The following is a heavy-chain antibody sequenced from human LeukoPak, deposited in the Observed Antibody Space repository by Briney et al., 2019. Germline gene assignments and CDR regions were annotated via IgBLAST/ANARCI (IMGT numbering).Heavy chain of an antibody. V-gene: IGHV3-30*02. CDR2: IRYDGSNK. D-gene: IGHD1-26*01. CDR1: GFTFSSYG. Sequence: GGSLRLSCAASGFTFSSYGMHWVRQAPGKGLEWVAVIRYDGSNKYYTDSVKGRFTISRDNSKDTLYLQMNSLRVEDTAVYYCAKDSGSQSIDYWGQGTLVTVSS. J-gene: IGHJ4*02. CDR3: AKDSGSQSIDY.